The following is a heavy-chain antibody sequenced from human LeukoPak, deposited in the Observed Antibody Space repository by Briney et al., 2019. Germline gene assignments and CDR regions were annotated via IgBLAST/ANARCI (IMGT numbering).Heavy chain of an antibody. D-gene: IGHD1-1*01. CDR3: ARVTATTPFDY. CDR2: ISHSGST. Sequence: PSGTLSLTCAVSGGSIISTNWWSWVRQSPGKGLEWIGEISHSGSTNYNPSLETRVTMSLDKSKNQFSLKLSSVTAADTAVYFCARVTATTPFDYWGQGTLVTGSS. V-gene: IGHV4-4*02. CDR1: GGSIISTNW. J-gene: IGHJ4*02.